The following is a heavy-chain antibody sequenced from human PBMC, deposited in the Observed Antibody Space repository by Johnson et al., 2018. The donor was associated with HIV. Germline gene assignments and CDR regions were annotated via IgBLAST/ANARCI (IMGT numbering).Heavy chain of an antibody. CDR3: AKHGYGGNVFDAFDI. Sequence: QVQLVESGGGVVQPGRSLRLSCAASGLTFSNYGSHWVRQAPGKGLEWVAFIRYDGSNKYYADSVKGRFTISRDNSKNTLYLQMNSLRAEDTAVYYCAKHGYGGNVFDAFDIWGQGTMVTVSS. J-gene: IGHJ3*02. CDR2: IRYDGSNK. D-gene: IGHD4-23*01. CDR1: GLTFSNYG. V-gene: IGHV3-30*02.